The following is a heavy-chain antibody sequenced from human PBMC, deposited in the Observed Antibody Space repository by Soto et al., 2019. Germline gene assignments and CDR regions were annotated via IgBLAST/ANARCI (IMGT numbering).Heavy chain of an antibody. D-gene: IGHD3-22*01. V-gene: IGHV3-53*01. Sequence: GASLRLSCAASGFTVSSNYMSWVRQAPGKGLEWVSVIYSGGSTYYADSVKGRFTISRDNSKNTLYLQMNSLRAEDTAVYYCARDYYDSSGSHAFDIWGQGTMVSVSS. J-gene: IGHJ3*02. CDR2: IYSGGST. CDR1: GFTVSSNY. CDR3: ARDYYDSSGSHAFDI.